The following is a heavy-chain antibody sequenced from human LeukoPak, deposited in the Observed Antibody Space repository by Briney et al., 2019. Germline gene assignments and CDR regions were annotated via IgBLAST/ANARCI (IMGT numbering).Heavy chain of an antibody. V-gene: IGHV4-31*03. CDR2: IYYSGST. J-gene: IGHJ4*02. D-gene: IGHD2-2*02. CDR1: GGSISSGGYY. Sequence: SETLSLTCTVSGGSISSGGYYWSWIRQHPGKGLEWIGYIYYSGSTYYNPSLKSRVTISVDTSKNQFSLKLSSVTAADTAVYYCASRARYCSSTSCYTEPHFDYWGQGTLVTVSS. CDR3: ASRARYCSSTSCYTEPHFDY.